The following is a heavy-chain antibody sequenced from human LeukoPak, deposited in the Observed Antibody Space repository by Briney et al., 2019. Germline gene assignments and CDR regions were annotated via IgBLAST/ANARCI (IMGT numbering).Heavy chain of an antibody. Sequence: SETLSLTCKFSDGYFISSYCTWIRHPPGKELKWIGYIANGGVTTSSPSLQSRVTISVDTSNSQFSLKLASLTAADTAVYYCARERTRVTGWDFWGQGSLVTVSS. CDR1: DGYFISSY. J-gene: IGHJ4*02. V-gene: IGHV4-59*01. D-gene: IGHD2-2*01. CDR2: IANGGVT. CDR3: ARERTRVTGWDF.